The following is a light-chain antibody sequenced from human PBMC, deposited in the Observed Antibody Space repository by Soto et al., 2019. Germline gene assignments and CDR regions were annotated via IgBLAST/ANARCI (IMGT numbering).Light chain of an antibody. CDR3: QRSYSSPPT. Sequence: DIQMTQSPSSLSASVGDRVTITCRASQTISSYLNWYQQKSEKAPKLLIYAASTLQSRVPSRLSGSGSGTDFTLTISSLQPEDFATNYCQRSYSSPPTLGQGTKVDIK. J-gene: IGKJ1*01. CDR1: QTISSY. CDR2: AAS. V-gene: IGKV1-39*01.